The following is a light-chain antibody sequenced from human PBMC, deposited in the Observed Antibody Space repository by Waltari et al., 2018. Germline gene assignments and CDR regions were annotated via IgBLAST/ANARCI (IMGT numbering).Light chain of an antibody. CDR2: GAS. CDR1: QSISTN. CDR3: QHYDKWLRYS. V-gene: IGKV3-15*01. J-gene: IGKJ2*01. Sequence: IVMTQSPATLSVSPGERATLSCRASQSISTNLAWFQEKPGKAPRLLIYGASTRATGVPARFSGRGSGTYFTLVISSLRSEDFAVYYCQHYDKWLRYSFGQGTKVEIK.